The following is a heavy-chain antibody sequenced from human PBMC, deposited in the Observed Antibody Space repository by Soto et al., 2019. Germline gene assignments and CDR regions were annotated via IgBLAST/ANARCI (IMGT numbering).Heavy chain of an antibody. CDR3: ARLGRYCRGGSCFGFDY. CDR2: MYYNGNT. Sequence: PSETLSLTCTVSGVSISSNIYYWGWIRQPPGKGLEWIGSMYYNGNTYYNPSLKSRVTISVDTSKNQFSLKLSSVTAADTAAYYCARLGRYCRGGSCFGFDYRAQRILVTVSS. CDR1: GVSISSNIYY. V-gene: IGHV4-39*01. D-gene: IGHD2-15*01. J-gene: IGHJ4*02.